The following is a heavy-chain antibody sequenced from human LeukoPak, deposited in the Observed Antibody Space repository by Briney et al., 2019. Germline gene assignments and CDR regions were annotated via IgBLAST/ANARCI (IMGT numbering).Heavy chain of an antibody. CDR1: GFTFSSYS. V-gene: IGHV3-21*01. D-gene: IGHD5-18*01. Sequence: RGGSLRLSCAASGFTFSSYSMNGVREARGRRLEWVSSISNSSTSMYYADSVKGRFTISRDNAKNSLYLQMNSLRAEDTAVYYCSRERGYSYGYSDYWGQGTLVTVSS. CDR3: SRERGYSYGYSDY. J-gene: IGHJ4*02. CDR2: ISNSSTSM.